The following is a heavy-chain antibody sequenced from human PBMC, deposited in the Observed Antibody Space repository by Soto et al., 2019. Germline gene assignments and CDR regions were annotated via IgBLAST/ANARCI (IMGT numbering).Heavy chain of an antibody. CDR1: GDSVSSNSAA. J-gene: IGHJ6*03. Sequence: SQTLSLTCAISGDSVSSNSAAWNWIRQSPSRGLEWLGRTYYRSRRYNDYAVSVKSRITVNPDTSKNQFSLHLNSVTPEDTAVYYCAGTTSLQWYYMDVWDKGTTVTAP. V-gene: IGHV6-1*01. D-gene: IGHD1-7*01. CDR2: TYYRSRRYN. CDR3: AGTTSLQWYYMDV.